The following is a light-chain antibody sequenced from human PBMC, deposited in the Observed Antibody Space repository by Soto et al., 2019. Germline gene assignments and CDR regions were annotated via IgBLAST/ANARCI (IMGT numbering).Light chain of an antibody. CDR1: QGISSW. J-gene: IGKJ4*01. CDR3: QQVNSFPLT. V-gene: IGKV1D-12*01. CDR2: AAS. Sequence: DIQMTQSPSSVSSSVGDRVTLTCRASQGISSWLAWYQHKPGKVPQLLIYAASSLQSGVPSRFSGSGSATDFTLTSSSLQPEDFATYYCQQVNSFPLTFGGGNEVEIK.